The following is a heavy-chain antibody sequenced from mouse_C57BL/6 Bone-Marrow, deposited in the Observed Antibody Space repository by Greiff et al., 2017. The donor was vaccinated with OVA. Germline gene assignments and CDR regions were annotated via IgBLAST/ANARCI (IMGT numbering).Heavy chain of an antibody. CDR2: IDPETGGT. D-gene: IGHD2-5*01. CDR3: TRSYSNYGDFDY. CDR1: GYTFTDYE. V-gene: IGHV1-15*01. J-gene: IGHJ2*01. Sequence: QVHVKQSGAELVRPGASVTLSCKASGYTFTDYEMHWVKQTPVPGLEWIGAIDPETGGTAYNQKFKGMAILTADNSSSTAYMELRSLASEDSAVYYCTRSYSNYGDFDYWGQGTTLTVSS.